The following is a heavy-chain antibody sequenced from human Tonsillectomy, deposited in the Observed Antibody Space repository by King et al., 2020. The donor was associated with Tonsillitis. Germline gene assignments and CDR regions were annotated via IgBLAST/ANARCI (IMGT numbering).Heavy chain of an antibody. Sequence: HVQLVESGGGVVQPGRSLRLSCAASGFTFSSYGMHWVRQAPGKGLEWVAVISYDGSNKYYADSVKGRFTIFRDNSKNTLYLQMNSLRAEDTAVYYCAKVSSSGWYGAHWGQGTLVTVSS. J-gene: IGHJ4*02. CDR1: GFTFSSYG. V-gene: IGHV3-30*18. D-gene: IGHD6-19*01. CDR3: AKVSSSGWYGAH. CDR2: ISYDGSNK.